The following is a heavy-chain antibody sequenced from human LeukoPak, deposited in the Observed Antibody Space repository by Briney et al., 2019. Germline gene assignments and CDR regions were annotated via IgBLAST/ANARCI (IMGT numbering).Heavy chain of an antibody. J-gene: IGHJ4*02. CDR2: IMGSGGST. CDR3: ARRAGAYSHPYDY. D-gene: IGHD4/OR15-4a*01. Sequence: QSGGSLRLSCAASGFTFSSYAMSWVRQAPGKGLEWVSGIMGSGGSTYYADSVKGRFTISRDNSKNTLYLQMNSLRAEDTAVYYCARRAGAYSHPYDYWGQGTLVTVSS. CDR1: GFTFSSYA. V-gene: IGHV3-23*01.